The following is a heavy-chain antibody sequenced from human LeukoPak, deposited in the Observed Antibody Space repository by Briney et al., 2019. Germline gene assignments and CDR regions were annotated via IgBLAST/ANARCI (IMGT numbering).Heavy chain of an antibody. CDR2: VYWNDDK. Sequence: SGPTLVKPTQTLTLTCTFSGFSLSTSGVGVGWIRQPPGKALEWLALVYWNDDKRYSPSPKSRLTITKDTSKNQVVLTMTNMDPVDTATYYCAHSKLRYWYFDLWGRGTLVTVSS. J-gene: IGHJ2*01. CDR3: AHSKLRYWYFDL. CDR1: GFSLSTSGVG. V-gene: IGHV2-5*01. D-gene: IGHD4-23*01.